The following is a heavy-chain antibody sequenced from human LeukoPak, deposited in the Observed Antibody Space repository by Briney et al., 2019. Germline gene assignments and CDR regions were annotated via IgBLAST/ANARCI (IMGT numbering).Heavy chain of an antibody. CDR3: ARRGGSLHFFDF. V-gene: IGHV5-51*01. D-gene: IGHD2-15*01. CDR1: GYSFTSSW. CDR2: IYPGDSDT. J-gene: IGHJ4*01. Sequence: SGESLKISCKGSGYSFTSSWIGWVRQMPGKGLEWMGIIYPGDSDTRYSPSFLGQVTISADKSTSTAYLQWSSVKASDTAMYYCARRGGSLHFFDFWGHGALVTVSP.